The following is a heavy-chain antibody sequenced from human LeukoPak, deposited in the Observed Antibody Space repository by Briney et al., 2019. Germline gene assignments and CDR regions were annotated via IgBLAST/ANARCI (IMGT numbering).Heavy chain of an antibody. D-gene: IGHD4-23*01. CDR1: GYTFTSYG. CDR3: ARASGNIYYYYYMDV. J-gene: IGHJ6*03. V-gene: IGHV1-46*01. Sequence: GASVKVSCKASGYTFTSYGISWVRQPPGQGLEWVGVIYPSGGSTIYAQKFQGRGTMTRDTSTSTVYMELSSLRSEDTAVYYCARASGNIYYYYYMDVWGKGTTVTVSS. CDR2: IYPSGGST.